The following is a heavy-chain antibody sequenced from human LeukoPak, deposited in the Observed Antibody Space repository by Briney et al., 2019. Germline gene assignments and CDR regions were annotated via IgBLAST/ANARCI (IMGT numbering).Heavy chain of an antibody. CDR1: GFTISSNY. J-gene: IGHJ6*02. CDR2: IYSGGST. V-gene: IGHV3-53*01. Sequence: GGSLRLSCAASGFTISSNYMSWVRQAPGKGLEWVSVIYSGGSTYYADSVKGRITISRDNSKNTLYLQMNSLRAEDTAVYYCASLSTMVRGPYGMDVWGQGTTVTVSS. D-gene: IGHD3-10*01. CDR3: ASLSTMVRGPYGMDV.